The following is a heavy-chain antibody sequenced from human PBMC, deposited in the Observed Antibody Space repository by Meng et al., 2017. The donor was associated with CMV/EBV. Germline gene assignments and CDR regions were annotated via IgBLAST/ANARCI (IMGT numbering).Heavy chain of an antibody. J-gene: IGHJ5*02. CDR1: GGSISSGSYY. CDR2: IYTSGST. Sequence: VQAQWRGQGLVKPSQTLSLTCTVSGGSISSGSYYWCWIRQPAGKGLEWIGRIYTSGSTNYNPSLKSRVTISVDTSKNQFSLKLSSVTAADTAVYYCAREVVVITPYNWFDPWGQGTLVTVSS. CDR3: AREVVVITPYNWFDP. V-gene: IGHV4-61*02. D-gene: IGHD3-22*01.